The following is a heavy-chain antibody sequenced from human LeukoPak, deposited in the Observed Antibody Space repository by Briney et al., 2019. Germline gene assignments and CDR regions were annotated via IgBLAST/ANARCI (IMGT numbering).Heavy chain of an antibody. D-gene: IGHD6-13*01. CDR2: IYTSGST. V-gene: IGHV4-4*09. CDR3: ARLGDSGYYYYYYYMDV. J-gene: IGHJ6*03. Sequence: PSETLSLTCTVSGGSISSYYWSWIRQPPGEGLEWIGYIYTSGSTNYNPSLKSRVTISVDTSKNQFSLRLSSVTAADTAVYYCARLGDSGYYYYYYYMDVWGKGTTVTVSS. CDR1: GGSISSYY.